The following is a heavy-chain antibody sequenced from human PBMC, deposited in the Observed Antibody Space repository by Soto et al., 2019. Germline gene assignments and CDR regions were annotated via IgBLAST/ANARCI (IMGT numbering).Heavy chain of an antibody. D-gene: IGHD3-3*01. V-gene: IGHV3-15*07. CDR2: IKSKTDGGTT. Sequence: GGSLRLSCAASGFTFSNAWMNWVRQAPGKGLEWVGRIKSKTDGGTTDYAAPVKGRFTISRDDSKNTLDLQMNSLKTEDTAVYYCTTGRYDFWSGYYRDYYYYGMDVWGQGTTVTVSS. CDR1: GFTFSNAW. CDR3: TTGRYDFWSGYYRDYYYYGMDV. J-gene: IGHJ6*02.